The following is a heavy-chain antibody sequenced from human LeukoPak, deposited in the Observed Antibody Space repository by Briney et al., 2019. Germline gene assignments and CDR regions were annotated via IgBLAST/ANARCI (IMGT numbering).Heavy chain of an antibody. CDR3: AKDGYDYYYYYMDV. CDR2: IWYDASDK. CDR1: GFTFSDYA. V-gene: IGHV3-33*06. J-gene: IGHJ6*03. D-gene: IGHD1-1*01. Sequence: GGSLRLSCATSGFTFSDYAMHWVRQAPGKGLEWVAVIWYDASDKYYGDSVKGRFTISRDNSKNTLYLQMNSLRAEDTAVYYCAKDGYDYYYYYMDVWGKGTTVTVSS.